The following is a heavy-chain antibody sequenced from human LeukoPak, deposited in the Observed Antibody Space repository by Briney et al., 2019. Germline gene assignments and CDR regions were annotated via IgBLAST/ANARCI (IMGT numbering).Heavy chain of an antibody. CDR1: SGFISSHY. D-gene: IGHD1-26*01. CDR3: VKYSGSYGSDYFDY. V-gene: IGHV4-4*07. CDR2: IYTNGRT. J-gene: IGHJ4*02. Sequence: PSETLSLTCSVSSGFISSHYWGWIRQPAGKGLEWIGRIYTNGRTNYNPSLRSRLTMSVDTSKNLFSLKLTSVTAADTAVYYCVKYSGSYGSDYFDYWGQGTLVTVSS.